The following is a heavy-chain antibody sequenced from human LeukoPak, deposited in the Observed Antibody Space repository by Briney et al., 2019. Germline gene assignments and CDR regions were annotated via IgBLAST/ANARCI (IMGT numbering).Heavy chain of an antibody. V-gene: IGHV1-46*01. CDR2: IYPGGGWT. J-gene: IGHJ5*02. CDR1: GASFTNYY. Sequence: GASVKVSCKASGASFTNYYIHWVRQPPGQGLEWVGLIYPGGGWTNYAQKFQGRVTMTTDTSTVSIYRELSSLRSEDTAVYYCARDMPHNCFDPWGQGTLVTVSP. CDR3: ARDMPHNCFDP. D-gene: IGHD2-2*01.